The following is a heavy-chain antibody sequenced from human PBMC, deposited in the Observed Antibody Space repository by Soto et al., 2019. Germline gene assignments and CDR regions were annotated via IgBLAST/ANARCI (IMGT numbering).Heavy chain of an antibody. CDR3: ARRPLPYFDY. CDR2: FWSSGTT. D-gene: IGHD2-15*01. Sequence: SETLSLTCTVSGDSIRSGSYSWDWIRQSPGKGLEWIGCFWSSGTTYYNPSLKGRLTISLDTSKNQFSLNLNSVTAADTAVYFSARRPLPYFDYWGRGTQVTVSS. V-gene: IGHV4-39*01. CDR1: GDSIRSGSYS. J-gene: IGHJ4*02.